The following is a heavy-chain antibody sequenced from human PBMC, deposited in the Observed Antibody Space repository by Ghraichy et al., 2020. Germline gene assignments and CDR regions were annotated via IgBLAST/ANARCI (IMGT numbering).Heavy chain of an antibody. CDR1: GYTFTSYG. CDR2: ISAYNGNT. J-gene: IGHJ4*02. V-gene: IGHV1-18*01. D-gene: IGHD6-19*01. CDR3: ARDIPRIAVAHPNDY. Sequence: ASVKVSCKASGYTFTSYGISWVRQAPGQGLEWMGWISAYNGNTNYAQKLQGRVTMTTDTSTSTAYMELRSLRSDDTAVYYCARDIPRIAVAHPNDYWGQGTLVTVSS.